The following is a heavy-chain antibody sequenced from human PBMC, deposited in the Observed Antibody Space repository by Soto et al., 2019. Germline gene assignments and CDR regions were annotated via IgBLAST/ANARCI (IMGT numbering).Heavy chain of an antibody. J-gene: IGHJ4*02. CDR3: ARDRGCSGGICYRDLGY. CDR1: GFTFSSYS. V-gene: IGHV3-48*01. CDR2: ISSTSNTI. Sequence: EVQLVESGGGLVRPGGSLRLSCAASGFTFSSYSMSWVRQAPGKGLEWVSYISSTSNTIYYADSVKGRFTISRDNAKNSLYLHMNSLSAEDTAVYYCARDRGCSGGICYRDLGYGGQGTLVTVSS. D-gene: IGHD2-15*01.